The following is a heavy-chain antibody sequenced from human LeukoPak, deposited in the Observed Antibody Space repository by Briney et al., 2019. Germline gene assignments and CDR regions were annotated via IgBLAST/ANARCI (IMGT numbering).Heavy chain of an antibody. Sequence: GASVKVSCKASGYTFTSYGISWVRQAPGQGLEWMGIINPSGGSTSYAQKFQGRVTMTRDTSTSTVYMELSSLRSEDTAVYYCARELTHTIFGVVPPPDAFDIWGQGTMVTVSS. J-gene: IGHJ3*02. V-gene: IGHV1-46*01. D-gene: IGHD3-3*01. CDR1: GYTFTSYG. CDR2: INPSGGST. CDR3: ARELTHTIFGVVPPPDAFDI.